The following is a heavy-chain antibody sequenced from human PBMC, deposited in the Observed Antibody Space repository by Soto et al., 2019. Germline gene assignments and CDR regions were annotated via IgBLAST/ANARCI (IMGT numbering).Heavy chain of an antibody. CDR3: AKSDYYYYGMDV. CDR1: GFTFSSYA. Sequence: EVQLLESGGGLVQPGGSLRLSCAASGFTFSSYAMSWVRQAPGKGVEWVSAISGGGGSTYYADCVKGRFTISRDNSKNTPYLQMNSLRAEDTAVYYCAKSDYYYYGMDVWGQGTTVTVSS. J-gene: IGHJ6*02. CDR2: ISGGGGST. V-gene: IGHV3-23*01.